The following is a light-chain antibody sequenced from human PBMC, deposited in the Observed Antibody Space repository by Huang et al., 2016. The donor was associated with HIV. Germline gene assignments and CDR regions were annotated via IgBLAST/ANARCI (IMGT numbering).Light chain of an antibody. CDR1: QNINNY. Sequence: DIQMTQSPSSLSASVGDRVTITCRDSQNINNYLNWYKQKAGKAPKVLIYAASSLQSGVPSRFSGSGSGTDFTLTISSLQPEDFATYYCQQSFIAPLTFGGGTKVEVK. V-gene: IGKV1-39*01. CDR2: AAS. CDR3: QQSFIAPLT. J-gene: IGKJ4*01.